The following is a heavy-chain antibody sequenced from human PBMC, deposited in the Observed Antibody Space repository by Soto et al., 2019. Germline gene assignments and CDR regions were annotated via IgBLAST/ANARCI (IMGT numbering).Heavy chain of an antibody. Sequence: GESLKISCKGSGYNFTNYWIGWVRQMPGKGLEWMGIIYPGDSDTRYSPSFQGQVTISADKSISAAYLQWSSLKASDTAMYYCARQEGAPVLFCYGMDVWGQGTTVTVSS. V-gene: IGHV5-51*01. CDR1: GYNFTNYW. D-gene: IGHD1-26*01. CDR3: ARQEGAPVLFCYGMDV. CDR2: IYPGDSDT. J-gene: IGHJ6*02.